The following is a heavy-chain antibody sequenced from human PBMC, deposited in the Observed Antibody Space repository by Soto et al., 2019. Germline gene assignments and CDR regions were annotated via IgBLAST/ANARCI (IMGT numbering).Heavy chain of an antibody. CDR2: ITDDGSNK. D-gene: IGHD5-18*01. Sequence: GGSLRLSCAASGFTFRTYGMHWVRQAPGKGLEWVADITDDGSNKYNIDSVEGRFTISRDNSKNTLSLQMNSLRDEDTAVYYCARGGQYSYGKHDAFDIWGQGTMVTVSS. CDR3: ARGGQYSYGKHDAFDI. J-gene: IGHJ3*02. CDR1: GFTFRTYG. V-gene: IGHV3-30*03.